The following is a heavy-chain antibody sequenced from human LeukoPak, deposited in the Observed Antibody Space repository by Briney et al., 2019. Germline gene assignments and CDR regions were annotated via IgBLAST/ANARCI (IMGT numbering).Heavy chain of an antibody. D-gene: IGHD2-8*02. CDR1: GFTFSDSW. Sequence: PGGSLRLSRAGSGFTFSDSWMAWVRQVPGKGLEWVAKINKRGSETYYVHSVRGRFTISRDNDKNSLFLQMNSLRVDDTALYYCARELVVGPAEYFQHWGHGTLVTVSS. V-gene: IGHV3-7*01. CDR3: ARELVVGPAEYFQH. J-gene: IGHJ1*01. CDR2: INKRGSET.